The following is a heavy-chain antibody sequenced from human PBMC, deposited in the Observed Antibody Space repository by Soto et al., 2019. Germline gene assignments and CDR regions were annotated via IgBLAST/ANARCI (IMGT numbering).Heavy chain of an antibody. CDR1: GFTFSNAW. V-gene: IGHV3-15*01. J-gene: IGHJ4*02. Sequence: GGSLRLSCAASGFTFSNAWMSWVRQAPGKGLEWVGRIKSKTDGGTTDYAAPVKGRFTISRDDSKNTLYLQMNSLKTEDPAVYYCTTDPGRGTPTQKDWGGEGYFDYWGQGTLVTVSS. CDR3: TTDPGRGTPTQKDWGGEGYFDY. CDR2: IKSKTDGGTT. D-gene: IGHD7-27*01.